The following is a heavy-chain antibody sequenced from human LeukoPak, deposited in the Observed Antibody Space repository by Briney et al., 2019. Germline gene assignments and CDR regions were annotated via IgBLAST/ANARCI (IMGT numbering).Heavy chain of an antibody. CDR3: AKGSSGYFADL. CDR1: GFIFNNYG. V-gene: IGHV3-23*01. D-gene: IGHD3-22*01. Sequence: GGSLRLSCAASGFIFNNYGLIWVRQAPGKGLEWVLAISNDGGGTQYADFVEGRFTISRDNSKNTLFLQMGSLRAEDTALYYCAKGSSGYFADLWGQGTLVTVSS. CDR2: ISNDGGGT. J-gene: IGHJ5*02.